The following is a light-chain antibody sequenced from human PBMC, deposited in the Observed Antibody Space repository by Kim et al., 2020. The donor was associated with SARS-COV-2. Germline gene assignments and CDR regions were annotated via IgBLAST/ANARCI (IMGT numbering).Light chain of an antibody. CDR2: LYSDGRH. Sequence: SVKLTCTRSSGHSSYAIAWHQQQPEKGPRYLMKLYSDGRHSKGDGSPDRFSGSSSGAERYLIISSLQSEDEADYFCQAWGAGVRVFGGGTKVTVL. CDR3: QAWGAGVRV. J-gene: IGLJ3*02. V-gene: IGLV4-69*01. CDR1: SGHSSYA.